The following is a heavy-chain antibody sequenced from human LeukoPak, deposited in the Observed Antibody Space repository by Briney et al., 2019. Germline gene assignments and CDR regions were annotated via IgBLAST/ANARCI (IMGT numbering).Heavy chain of an antibody. CDR1: GGSFSDYY. CDR3: ARGYCSSTSCYTYGMDV. CDR2: INHSGST. Sequence: SETLSLTCAVYGGSFSDYYWSWIRQPPGKGLEWMGEINHSGSTNYNPSLKSRVTISVDTSKNQFSLKLSSVTAADTAVYYCARGYCSSTSCYTYGMDVWGQGTTVTASS. D-gene: IGHD2-2*02. J-gene: IGHJ6*02. V-gene: IGHV4-34*01.